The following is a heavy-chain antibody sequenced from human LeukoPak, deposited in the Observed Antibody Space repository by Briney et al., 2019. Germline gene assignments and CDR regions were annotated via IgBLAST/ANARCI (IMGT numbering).Heavy chain of an antibody. CDR3: AKGVVVVPAASHFDY. V-gene: IGHV3-23*01. D-gene: IGHD2-2*01. Sequence: GGSLRLSCAASGFTFSSYAMSWVRQAPGKGLEWVSAISGSGGSTYYADSVKGRFTISRDNSKNTLYLQMNSLRAEDTAAYYCAKGVVVVPAASHFDYWGQGTLVTVSS. CDR2: ISGSGGST. CDR1: GFTFSSYA. J-gene: IGHJ4*02.